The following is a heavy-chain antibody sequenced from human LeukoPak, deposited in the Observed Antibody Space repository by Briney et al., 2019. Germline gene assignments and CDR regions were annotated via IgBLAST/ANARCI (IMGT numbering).Heavy chain of an antibody. CDR2: IIPIFGTA. CDR1: GGTFSSYA. Sequence: SVKVSCKASGGTFSSYAISWVRQAPGQGLEWMGGIIPIFGTANYAQKFQGRVTITAGESTSTAYMELSSLRSEDTAVYYCATPSRITGTTAPQDYYFDYWGQGTLVTVSS. J-gene: IGHJ4*02. D-gene: IGHD1-20*01. CDR3: ATPSRITGTTAPQDYYFDY. V-gene: IGHV1-69*13.